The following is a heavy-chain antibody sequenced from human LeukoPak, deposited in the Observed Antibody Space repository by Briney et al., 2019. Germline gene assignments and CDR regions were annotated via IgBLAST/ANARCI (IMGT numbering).Heavy chain of an antibody. Sequence: ASVKVSCKASGYTFTSYGISWVRQAPGQGLEWMGWISAYNGNTNYAQKLQGRVTMTTDTSTSTAYMELRSLRSDDTAVYDCASGEDYDYVWGSYRLYYFDYWGQGTLVTVSS. V-gene: IGHV1-18*01. CDR1: GYTFTSYG. CDR3: ASGEDYDYVWGSYRLYYFDY. D-gene: IGHD3-16*02. J-gene: IGHJ4*02. CDR2: ISAYNGNT.